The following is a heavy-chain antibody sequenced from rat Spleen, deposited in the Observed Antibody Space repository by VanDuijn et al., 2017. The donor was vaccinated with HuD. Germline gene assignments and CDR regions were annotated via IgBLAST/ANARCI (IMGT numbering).Heavy chain of an antibody. CDR2: INIDGGGT. V-gene: IGHV5-31*01. D-gene: IGHD1-6*01. CDR1: GFTFNNYW. J-gene: IGHJ3*01. Sequence: EVQLVESGGGLVQPGRSLKLSCVTSGFTFNNYWMTWIRQAPGKGLEWISSINIDGGGTYYPDSVKGRFTISRDNAKTTLYLQMDSLRSEDTATYYCTTYSDYGTSPFAYWGRGALVTVSS. CDR3: TTYSDYGTSPFAY.